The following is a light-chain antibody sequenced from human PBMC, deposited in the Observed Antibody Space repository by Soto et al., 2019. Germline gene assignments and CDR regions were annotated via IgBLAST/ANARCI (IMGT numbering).Light chain of an antibody. CDR3: QLSDSSLT. J-gene: IGKJ5*01. Sequence: DIQMTQSPSSLAASVGDRVAITFRASQRISSFLNWYQQKPGKAPKLLIYAASTLQSGVPSRFSGSGSGTAFTLTISSLQPEDFATYYCQLSDSSLTFGQGTRLEIK. V-gene: IGKV1-39*01. CDR2: AAS. CDR1: QRISSF.